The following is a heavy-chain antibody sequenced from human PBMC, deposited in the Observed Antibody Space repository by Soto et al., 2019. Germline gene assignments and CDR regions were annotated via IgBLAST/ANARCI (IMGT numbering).Heavy chain of an antibody. CDR3: ARHPPTSSWPTALDY. CDR2: LYGGGTT. D-gene: IGHD6-13*01. V-gene: IGHV3-53*02. CDR1: GFNVSSTY. Sequence: EVQLVETGGGWIQPGGSLKLSCAASGFNVSSTYMSWVRQAPKKGVEWVSVLYGGGTTYYAGSVKGRFTISRDNSKNTLYLQLDSLRAEDTAFYYCARHPPTSSWPTALDYWGQGALVTVSS. J-gene: IGHJ4*02.